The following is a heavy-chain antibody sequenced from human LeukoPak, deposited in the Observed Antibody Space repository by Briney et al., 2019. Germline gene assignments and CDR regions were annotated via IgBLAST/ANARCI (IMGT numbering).Heavy chain of an antibody. CDR1: GFTFSSYS. Sequence: GGSLRLSCAASGFTFSSYSMNWVRQAPGKGLEWVSSISSSSSYIYYADSVKGRFTISRDNAKNSLYLQMNSLRAEDTAVYYCAKTTLGYYYYGMDVWGQGTTVTVSS. V-gene: IGHV3-21*01. CDR3: AKTTLGYYYYGMDV. J-gene: IGHJ6*01. D-gene: IGHD1-1*01. CDR2: ISSSSSYI.